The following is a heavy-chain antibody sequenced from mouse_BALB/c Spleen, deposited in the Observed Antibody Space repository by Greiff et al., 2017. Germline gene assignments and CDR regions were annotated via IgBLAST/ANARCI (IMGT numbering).Heavy chain of an antibody. CDR3: ATTVVLDY. V-gene: IGHV14-3*02. Sequence: VQLQQSGAELVKPGASVKLSCTASGFNIKDTYMHWVKQRPEQGLEWIGRLDPANGNTKYDPKFQGKATITADTSSNTAYLQLSSLTSEDTAVYYCATTVVLDYWGQGTTRTVSA. CDR1: GFNIKDTY. J-gene: IGHJ2*01. D-gene: IGHD1-1*01. CDR2: LDPANGNT.